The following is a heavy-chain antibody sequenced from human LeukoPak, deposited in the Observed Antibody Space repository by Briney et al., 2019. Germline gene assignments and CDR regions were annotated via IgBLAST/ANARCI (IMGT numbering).Heavy chain of an antibody. D-gene: IGHD6-13*01. CDR2: INPSGGST. V-gene: IGHV1-46*01. Sequence: ASVKVSCKASGYTFTSYYMHWVRQAPGQGLEWMGIINPSGGSTSYAQKFQGRVTMARDTSTSTVYMELSSLRSEDTAVYYCATGITGYSSSRYYYYYGMDVWGQGTTVTVSS. CDR1: GYTFTSYY. CDR3: ATGITGYSSSRYYYYYGMDV. J-gene: IGHJ6*02.